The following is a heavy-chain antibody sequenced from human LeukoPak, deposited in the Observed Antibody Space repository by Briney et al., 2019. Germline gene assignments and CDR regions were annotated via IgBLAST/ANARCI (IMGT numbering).Heavy chain of an antibody. J-gene: IGHJ5*02. CDR3: ARDPRRGIAMVRGVIKHPTGWFDP. CDR2: NYHSGST. D-gene: IGHD3-10*01. Sequence: SETLSLTCAVSGYSISSGYYWGWSRQPPGKGLEWIGSNYHSGSTYYNPSLKSRVTISVDTSKNQFSLKLSSVTAADTAVYYCARDPRRGIAMVRGVIKHPTGWFDPWGQGTLVTVSS. CDR1: GYSISSGYY. V-gene: IGHV4-38-2*02.